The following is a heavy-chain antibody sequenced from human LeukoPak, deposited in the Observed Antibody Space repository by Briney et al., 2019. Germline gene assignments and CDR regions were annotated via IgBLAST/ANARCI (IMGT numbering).Heavy chain of an antibody. J-gene: IGHJ4*02. CDR3: ARDGVAAGIYFDY. Sequence: PGGPLSLSVESSGFTFIAHGMSWFRQAPGKGLEWLANINQDGSEKHYVDSVKGRFTISRDNTKNSLYLQMNSLRVEDTAVYYCARDGVAAGIYFDYWGQGTLVTVSS. V-gene: IGHV3-7*01. CDR2: INQDGSEK. D-gene: IGHD6-13*01. CDR1: GFTFIAHG.